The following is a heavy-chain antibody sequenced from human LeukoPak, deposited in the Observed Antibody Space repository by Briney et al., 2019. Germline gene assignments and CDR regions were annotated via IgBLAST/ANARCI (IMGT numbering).Heavy chain of an antibody. Sequence: GGSLRLSCAASGFTFSSYWMSWVRQAPGKGLEWVANIKQDGSEKYYVDSVKGRFTISRDNAKDSLYLQMNSLRAEDTAVYYCARSSRATDCSSTSCYSLYYYMDVWGKGTTVTVSS. CDR2: IKQDGSEK. CDR3: ARSSRATDCSSTSCYSLYYYMDV. CDR1: GFTFSSYW. V-gene: IGHV3-7*01. J-gene: IGHJ6*03. D-gene: IGHD2-2*01.